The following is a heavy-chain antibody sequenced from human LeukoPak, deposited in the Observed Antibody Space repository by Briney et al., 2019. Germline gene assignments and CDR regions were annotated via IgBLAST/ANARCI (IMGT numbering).Heavy chain of an antibody. V-gene: IGHV1-18*01. D-gene: IGHD3-10*01. Sequence: ASVKLSGNAAGYTFTSYGISWGRQAPGQGLEWMGWFSAYNGNTNYAQKLQGRVTITTDTSTSTAYMELRSLRYDDTAVYYCARTAAREVWCGELLSFDYWGQGTLVTVSS. CDR3: ARTAAREVWCGELLSFDY. J-gene: IGHJ4*02. CDR1: GYTFTSYG. CDR2: FSAYNGNT.